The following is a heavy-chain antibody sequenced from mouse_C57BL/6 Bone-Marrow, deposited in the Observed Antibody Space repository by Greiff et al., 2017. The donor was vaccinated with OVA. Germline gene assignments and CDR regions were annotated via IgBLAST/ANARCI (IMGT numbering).Heavy chain of an antibody. CDR3: ARPPYAMDY. V-gene: IGHV5-6*01. CDR1: GFTFSSYG. J-gene: IGHJ4*01. Sequence: VKLVESGGDLVKPGGSLKLSCAASGFTFSSYGMSWVRQTPDKRLEWVATISSGSSYTYYPDSVKGRFTISRDNAKNTLYLQMSSLKSEDTAMYYCARPPYAMDYWGQGTSVTVSS. CDR2: ISSGSSYT.